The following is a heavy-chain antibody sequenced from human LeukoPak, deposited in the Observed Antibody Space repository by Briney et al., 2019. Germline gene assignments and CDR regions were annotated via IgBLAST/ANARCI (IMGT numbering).Heavy chain of an antibody. CDR1: GYTFTGYH. J-gene: IGHJ4*02. Sequence: ASVKVSCKASGYTFTGYHIHWVRQAPGQGLEWMGRINPYSGDTNFAQKFQGRVTMTRDTSITTAYMDLSGLTPDDTAVYFCARDQGSLTRSWYTGYWGEGTQVTVSS. V-gene: IGHV1-2*06. CDR2: INPYSGDT. D-gene: IGHD6-13*01. CDR3: ARDQGSLTRSWYTGY.